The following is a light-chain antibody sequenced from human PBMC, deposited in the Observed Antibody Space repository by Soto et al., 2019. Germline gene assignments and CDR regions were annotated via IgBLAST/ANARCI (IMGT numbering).Light chain of an antibody. CDR2: GAS. V-gene: IGKV3-20*01. CDR1: QSVSSKY. CDR3: QHYGSSPPYT. Sequence: DIVLTQSPGTLSLSPGERATLSCRASQSVSSKYLVWYQQKPGQAPRVLIYGASIRATGIPERFSGGGSGTDFTLTITRLEPEDSAVYYCQHYGSSPPYTFGQGTKLKIK. J-gene: IGKJ2*01.